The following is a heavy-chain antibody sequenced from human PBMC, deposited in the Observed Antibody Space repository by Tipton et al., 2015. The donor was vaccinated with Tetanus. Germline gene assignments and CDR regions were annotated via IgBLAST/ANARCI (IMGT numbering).Heavy chain of an antibody. J-gene: IGHJ4*02. V-gene: IGHV5-51*01. CDR1: GYIFNNYW. CDR2: IYPGDSDT. CDR3: ARANCTDGVCNFDF. D-gene: IGHD2-8*01. Sequence: QLVQSGGEVKKPGESLKISCKGSGYIFNNYWIGWVRQKPGEGLEWMGIIYPGDSDTRYSPSFQGQVTISVDKSINTAYLQWSSLKASDTSMSYWARANCTDGVCNFDFWGQGALVTVAS.